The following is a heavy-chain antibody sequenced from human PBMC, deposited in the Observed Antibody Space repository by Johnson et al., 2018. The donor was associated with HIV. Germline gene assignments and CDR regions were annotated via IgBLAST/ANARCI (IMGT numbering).Heavy chain of an antibody. CDR2: INWNGGST. CDR3: ARKGALGIAVAEDSCDI. CDR1: GFTFDDYG. D-gene: IGHD6-19*01. V-gene: IGHV3-20*04. Sequence: VQLVESGGGVVRPGGSLRLSCAASGFTFDDYGMSWVRQAPGKGLEWVSGINWNGGSTGYADSVKGRFTISRDNAKNSLYLQLTGLRAEDTALYYCARKGALGIAVAEDSCDIWGQGTMVTVSS. J-gene: IGHJ3*02.